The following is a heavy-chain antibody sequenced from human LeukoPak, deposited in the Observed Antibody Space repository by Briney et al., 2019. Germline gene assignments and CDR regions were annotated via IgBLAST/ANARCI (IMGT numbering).Heavy chain of an antibody. CDR2: IIPILGIA. Sequence: SVKVSCKASGGTFSNYAIIWVRQAPGQGLEWMGRIIPILGIANYAQKFQGRVTITAGKSTSTAYMELSSLRSEDTAVYYCATTIVVVPAVIDAFDIWGQGTMVTVSS. V-gene: IGHV1-69*04. CDR3: ATTIVVVPAVIDAFDI. J-gene: IGHJ3*02. CDR1: GGTFSNYA. D-gene: IGHD2-2*01.